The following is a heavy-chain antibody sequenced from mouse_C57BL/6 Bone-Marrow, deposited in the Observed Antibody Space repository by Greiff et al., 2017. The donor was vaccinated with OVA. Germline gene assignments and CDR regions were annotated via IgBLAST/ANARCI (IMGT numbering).Heavy chain of an antibody. V-gene: IGHV1-12*01. D-gene: IGHD1-3*01. Sequence: SGAELVRPGASVKLSCKASGYTFTSYYMHWVKQTPRQGLEWIGAINPETGNPAYNQKFTGKATLTVDKSSSTAYMQLSSLTSEDSAVYCCAGRGTKEYFDYWGQGTTLTVSS. CDR2: INPETGNP. CDR3: AGRGTKEYFDY. CDR1: GYTFTSYY. J-gene: IGHJ2*01.